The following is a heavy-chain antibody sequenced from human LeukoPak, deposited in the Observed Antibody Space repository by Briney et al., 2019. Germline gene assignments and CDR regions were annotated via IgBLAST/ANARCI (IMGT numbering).Heavy chain of an antibody. D-gene: IGHD6-19*01. CDR2: MYYSGST. V-gene: IGHV4-30-4*01. Sequence: PSETLSLTCTVSGGSISSGDYYWSWIRQPPGKGLEWIAYMYYSGSTYYNPSLKSRVTMSADTSKNQLSLKLSSVTAADTAVYYCAREAGGIAVAGASPIDPWGQGTLVTVSS. CDR3: AREAGGIAVAGASPIDP. CDR1: GGSISSGDYY. J-gene: IGHJ5*02.